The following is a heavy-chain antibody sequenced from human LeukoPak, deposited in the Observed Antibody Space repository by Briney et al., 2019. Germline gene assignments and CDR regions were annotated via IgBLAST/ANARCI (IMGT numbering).Heavy chain of an antibody. CDR3: ARTTWGFDY. D-gene: IGHD7-27*01. Sequence: PGGSLRPSCASSGFAFSDYEMNWVRQAPGKGLEWVSYISSSGSIIYYADSVKGRFTISRDNAKRSLFLQMNSLRVEDTAVYYCARTTWGFDYWGQGTLVTVSS. J-gene: IGHJ4*02. CDR1: GFAFSDYE. V-gene: IGHV3-48*03. CDR2: ISSSGSII.